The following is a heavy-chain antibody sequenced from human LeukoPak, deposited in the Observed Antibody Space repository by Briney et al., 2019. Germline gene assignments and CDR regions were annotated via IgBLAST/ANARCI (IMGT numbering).Heavy chain of an antibody. J-gene: IGHJ4*02. CDR2: IYHSGST. CDR3: ARKQLGSFDY. D-gene: IGHD6-13*01. V-gene: IGHV4-4*02. CDR1: GGSIXSXXX. Sequence: VSGGSIXSXXXXXXVXXXXXXXXXWIGEIYHSGSTNYNPSLKSRVTISVDKSKNQFSLKLSSVTAADTAVYYCARKQLGSFDYWGQGTLVTVSS.